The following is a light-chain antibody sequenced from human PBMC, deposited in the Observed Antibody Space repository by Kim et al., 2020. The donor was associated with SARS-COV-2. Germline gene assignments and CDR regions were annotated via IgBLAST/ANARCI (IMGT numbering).Light chain of an antibody. J-gene: IGLJ3*02. CDR1: SGSIASNY. CDR3: QSYDSSLWV. V-gene: IGLV6-57*01. CDR2: EDN. Sequence: NFMLTQPHSVSESPGKTVTISCTRSSGSIASNYVQWYQQRPCSSPTTVIYEDNQRPSGVPDRFSGSIDSSSNSASLTISGLKTEDEADYYCQSYDSSLWVFGGGTQLTVL.